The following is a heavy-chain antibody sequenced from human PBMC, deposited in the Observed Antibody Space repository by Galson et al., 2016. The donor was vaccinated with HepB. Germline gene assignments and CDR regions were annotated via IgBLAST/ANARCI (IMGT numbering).Heavy chain of an antibody. D-gene: IGHD1-26*01. CDR1: GFTFSSYG. J-gene: IGHJ3*02. CDR3: AREGWELRGAFDI. Sequence: SLRLSCAASGFTFSSYGIHWVRRAPGQGLEWVAVIWYDGNSKYFADSVKGRFTISRDNSKNTLYLQMNSLRAEDTAVYYCAREGWELRGAFDIWGQGTMVSVSS. CDR2: IWYDGNSK. V-gene: IGHV3-33*01.